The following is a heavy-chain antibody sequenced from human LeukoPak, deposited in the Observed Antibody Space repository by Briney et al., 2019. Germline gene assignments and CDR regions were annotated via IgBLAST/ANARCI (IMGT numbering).Heavy chain of an antibody. J-gene: IGHJ6*03. V-gene: IGHV4-38-2*02. CDR1: GYSISSGYY. CDR2: IYHSGST. Sequence: MPSETLSLTCTVSGYSISSGYYWGWIRQPPGKGLEWIGSIYHSGSTYYNPSLKSRVTISVDTSKNQFSLKLSSVTAADTAVYYCAREGSSSYTYYYYYYMDVWGKGTTVTVSS. D-gene: IGHD6-6*01. CDR3: AREGSSSYTYYYYYYMDV.